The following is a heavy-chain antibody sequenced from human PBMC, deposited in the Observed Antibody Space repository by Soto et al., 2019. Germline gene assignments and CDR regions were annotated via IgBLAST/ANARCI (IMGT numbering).Heavy chain of an antibody. CDR1: GFSLTTGGVG. D-gene: IGHD3-10*01. V-gene: IGHV2-5*02. CDR2: IYWDDDE. CDR3: ARHFGSGSPYYYFYGLDV. J-gene: IGHJ6*02. Sequence: QITLKESGPPLVKPTQPLTLTCSFSGFSLTTGGVGVGWIRQPPGKALEWLALIYWDDDERYSPSLRSRLTITKDTSENQVVLKMTNMDPVDTARYYCARHFGSGSPYYYFYGLDVWGQGTTVTVSS.